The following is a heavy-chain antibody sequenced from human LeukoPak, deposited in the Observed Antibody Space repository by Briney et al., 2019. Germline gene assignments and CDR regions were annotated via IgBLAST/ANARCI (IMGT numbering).Heavy chain of an antibody. Sequence: GGSLRLSCAASGFTLSTYAVNWVRQAPGKGLEWVSAISGSGGGTYYADSVKGRFTISRDNSKNTLYLQMSSLRAEDTAIYYCAKDRGRYYDSSGYYWGYYFDSWGQGILVTVST. CDR2: ISGSGGGT. CDR3: AKDRGRYYDSSGYYWGYYFDS. J-gene: IGHJ4*02. D-gene: IGHD3-22*01. V-gene: IGHV3-23*01. CDR1: GFTLSTYA.